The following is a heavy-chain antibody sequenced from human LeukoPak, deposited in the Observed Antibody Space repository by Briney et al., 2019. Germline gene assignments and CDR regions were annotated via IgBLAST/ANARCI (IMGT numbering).Heavy chain of an antibody. Sequence: SVKVSCKASGGTFSSYAISWVRQAPGQGLEWMGRVIPILGIANYAQKFQGRVTITADKSTSTAYMELSSLRSEDTAVYYCAREDLYYYGMDVWGQGTTVTVSS. V-gene: IGHV1-69*04. J-gene: IGHJ6*02. CDR3: AREDLYYYGMDV. CDR1: GGTFSSYA. CDR2: VIPILGIA.